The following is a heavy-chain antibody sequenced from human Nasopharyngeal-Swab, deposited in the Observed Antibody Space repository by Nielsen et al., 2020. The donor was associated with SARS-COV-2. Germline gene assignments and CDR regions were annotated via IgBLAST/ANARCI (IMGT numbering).Heavy chain of an antibody. J-gene: IGHJ5*02. CDR1: GFTFTNHW. V-gene: IGHV3-7*01. CDR3: VRGVGWFDP. Sequence: GGSLRLSCTASGFTFTNHWMSWVRQAPGKGLEWVANIKTDGSDRYYVDSVRGRFTISRDNAKNSVDLQMNSLRVEDTAVYHRVRGVGWFDPWGQGTLVTVSS. D-gene: IGHD2-15*01. CDR2: IKTDGSDR.